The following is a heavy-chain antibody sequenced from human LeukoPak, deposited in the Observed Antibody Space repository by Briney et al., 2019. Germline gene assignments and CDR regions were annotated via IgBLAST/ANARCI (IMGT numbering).Heavy chain of an antibody. CDR2: IKSKTDGGTT. CDR3: TTDEGRVAAAW. D-gene: IGHD6-13*01. Sequence: PGRSLRLSCAASGFTFSNAWMSWVRQAPGKGLEWVGRIKSKTDGGTTDYAAPVKGRFTILRDDSKNTLYLQMNSLKTEDTAVYYCTTDEGRVAAAWWGQGTLVTVSS. J-gene: IGHJ4*02. V-gene: IGHV3-15*01. CDR1: GFTFSNAW.